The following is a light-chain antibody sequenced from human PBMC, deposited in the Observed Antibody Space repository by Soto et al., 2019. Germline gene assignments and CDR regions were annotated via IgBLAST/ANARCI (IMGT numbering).Light chain of an antibody. J-gene: IGKJ1*01. CDR2: DAS. CDR3: QQGTDWPPGT. V-gene: IGKV3-11*01. CDR1: QSVRPF. Sequence: TQSPSTLPVSPGEGAPLSCRASQSVRPFLASYQHKPGQATRLLIYDASNRGAGIPDRFRGSGSGTDFTLTISSLEPEGFALYDCQQGTDWPPGTFGQGTKVDIK.